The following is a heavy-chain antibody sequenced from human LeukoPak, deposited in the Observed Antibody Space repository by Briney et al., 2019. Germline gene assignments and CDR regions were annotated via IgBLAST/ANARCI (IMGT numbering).Heavy chain of an antibody. CDR1: GFTFSSYE. Sequence: GGSLRLSCAASGFTFSSYEMNWVRQAPGKGLEWVSYISSSGSTIYYADSVKGRFTISRDNAKNSLYLQMNSLRAEDTAVYYCARGGTNGDSSGWYPTAYNWFDPWGQGTLVTVSS. J-gene: IGHJ5*02. CDR3: ARGGTNGDSSGWYPTAYNWFDP. CDR2: ISSSGSTI. D-gene: IGHD6-13*01. V-gene: IGHV3-48*03.